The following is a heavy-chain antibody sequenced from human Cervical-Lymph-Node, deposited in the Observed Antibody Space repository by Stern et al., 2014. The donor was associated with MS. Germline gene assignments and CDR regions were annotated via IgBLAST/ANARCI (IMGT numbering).Heavy chain of an antibody. Sequence: QMQLVQSGPGLVKPSETLSLTCTVSGASISSYYWNWIRQPPGKGLEWIGYIYYTGTTNYNPSLKGRVAISLDTSKNQFSLILRSVSAADTAVYYCARKSLSMDHYFDSWGQGTLVTVSS. J-gene: IGHJ4*02. CDR2: IYYTGTT. V-gene: IGHV4-59*01. D-gene: IGHD2-2*03. CDR1: GASISSYY. CDR3: ARKSLSMDHYFDS.